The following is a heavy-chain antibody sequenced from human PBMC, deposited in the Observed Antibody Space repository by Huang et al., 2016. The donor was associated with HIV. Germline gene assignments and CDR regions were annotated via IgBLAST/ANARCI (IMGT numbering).Heavy chain of an antibody. D-gene: IGHD6-19*01. CDR3: ARAGSGWALDAFDI. CDR1: GYSFTDYD. Sequence: QVQLVQSGAEVKKPGASVKVSCKGSGYSFTDYDINWVRQATGQGLEWMGGMNPVNGDTGYAQKFQGRVTFSRNTSVNTAYMELSSLRSDDTAVYYCARAGSGWALDAFDIWGQGTVVIVSS. J-gene: IGHJ3*02. CDR2: MNPVNGDT. V-gene: IGHV1-8*03.